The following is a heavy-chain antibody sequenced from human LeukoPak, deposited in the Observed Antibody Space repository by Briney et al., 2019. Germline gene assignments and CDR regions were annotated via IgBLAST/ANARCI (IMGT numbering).Heavy chain of an antibody. CDR2: IGGSGDNT. Sequence: PGGSLRPSCAASGFSFSSYTMNWVRQTPGKGLEWVSGIGGSGDNTYYADSVKGRFSISRDNSKNTVYLQMNSLRAEDTAVYYCARWGGNILTGYYLDLWGQGTLVTVSS. V-gene: IGHV3-23*01. J-gene: IGHJ4*02. CDR3: ARWGGNILTGYYLDL. D-gene: IGHD3-9*01. CDR1: GFSFSSYT.